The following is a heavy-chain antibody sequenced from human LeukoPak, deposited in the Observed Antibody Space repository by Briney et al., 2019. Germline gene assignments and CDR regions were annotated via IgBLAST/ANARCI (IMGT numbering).Heavy chain of an antibody. D-gene: IGHD3-3*01. CDR1: GFTVSSSY. V-gene: IGHV3-66*01. J-gene: IGHJ6*02. CDR3: ARDPSGTTIDNYYTLPKGMDV. Sequence: PGGSLRLSCAASGFTVSSSYINWVRQAPGKGLEWISVTYSGGTTYYSESVKDRFIVSRDNSKSTLYLQMSSLTGEDTAIYFCARDPSGTTIDNYYTLPKGMDVWGQGTTVIVSS. CDR2: TYSGGTT.